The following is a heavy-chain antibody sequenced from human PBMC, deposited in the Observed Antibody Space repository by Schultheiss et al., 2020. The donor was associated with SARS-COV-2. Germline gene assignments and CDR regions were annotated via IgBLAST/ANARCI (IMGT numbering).Heavy chain of an antibody. V-gene: IGHV4-59*01. Sequence: GSLRLSCTVSGGSISSDYWTWIRQPPGKGLEWIGYIYYSGSTNYNPSLKSRVTISVDTSKNQFSLKLTSVTTADTAVYYCARSATPYNWFDPWGQGTLVTVSS. CDR3: ARSATPYNWFDP. D-gene: IGHD2-15*01. CDR1: GGSISSDY. J-gene: IGHJ5*02. CDR2: IYYSGST.